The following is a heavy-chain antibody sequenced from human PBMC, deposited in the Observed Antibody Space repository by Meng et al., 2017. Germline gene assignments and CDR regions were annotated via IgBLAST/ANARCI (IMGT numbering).Heavy chain of an antibody. CDR2: ISYDGSNK. J-gene: IGHJ5*02. CDR3: ARVHLRPHSSGYYSNWFDP. V-gene: IGHV3-30*01. D-gene: IGHD3-22*01. CDR1: GFTFSSYA. Sequence: GESLKISCAASGFTFSSYAMHWVRQAPGKGLEWVAVISYDGSNKYYADSVKGRFTISRDNSKNTLYLQMNSLRAEDTAVYYCARVHLRPHSSGYYSNWFDPWGQGTLVTVSS.